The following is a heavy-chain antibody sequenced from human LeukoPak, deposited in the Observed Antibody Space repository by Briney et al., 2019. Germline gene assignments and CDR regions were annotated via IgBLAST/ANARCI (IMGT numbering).Heavy chain of an antibody. CDR1: GGSFSGYY. CDR2: INHSGST. V-gene: IGHV4-34*01. D-gene: IGHD3-10*01. Sequence: SSETLSLTCAVYGGSFSGYYWSWIRQPPGKGLEWIGEINHSGSTNYNPSLKSRVTILVDTSKNQFSLKLSSVTAAGTAVYYCARGRNLWFGELWGLWGQGTLVTVSS. CDR3: ARGRNLWFGELWGL. J-gene: IGHJ4*02.